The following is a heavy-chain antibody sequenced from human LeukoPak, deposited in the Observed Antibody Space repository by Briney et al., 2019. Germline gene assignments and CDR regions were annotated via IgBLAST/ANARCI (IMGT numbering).Heavy chain of an antibody. CDR2: ISAYNGNT. D-gene: IGHD3-22*01. V-gene: IGHV1-18*01. CDR1: GYTFTSYG. Sequence: ASVKVSCKASGYTFTSYGISWVRQAPGQGLEWMGWISAYNGNTNYAQKLQGRVTMTTDTSTSTAYLQWSSLKASDTAMYYCARPPYYYDSSGEAFDIWGQGTMVTVSS. J-gene: IGHJ3*02. CDR3: ARPPYYYDSSGEAFDI.